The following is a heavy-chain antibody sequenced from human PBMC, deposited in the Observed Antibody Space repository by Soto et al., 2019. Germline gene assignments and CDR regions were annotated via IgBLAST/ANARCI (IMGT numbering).Heavy chain of an antibody. J-gene: IGHJ6*02. D-gene: IGHD6-13*01. CDR3: ARDSRSSWLTDYYYYYYGMDV. CDR1: GGSISSYY. Sequence: PSETLSLTXTVSGGSISSYYWSWIRQPAGKGLEWIGRIYTSGSTNYNPSLKSRVTMSVDTSKNQFSLKLSSVTAADTAVYYCARDSRSSWLTDYYYYYYGMDVWGQGTTVTVSS. V-gene: IGHV4-4*07. CDR2: IYTSGST.